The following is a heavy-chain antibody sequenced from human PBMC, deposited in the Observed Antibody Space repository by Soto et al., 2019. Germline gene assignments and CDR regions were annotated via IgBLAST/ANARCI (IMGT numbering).Heavy chain of an antibody. CDR3: TTDPNYYDSSGYYYFDY. V-gene: IGHV3-15*01. D-gene: IGHD3-22*01. CDR2: IKSKTDGGTT. Sequence: GWSLRLSCAASGFTFINAWMSWVRQAPGKGLEWVGRIKSKTDGGTTDYAAPVKGRFTISRDDSKNTLYLQMNSLKTEDTAVYYCTTDPNYYDSSGYYYFDYWGQGTLVTVSS. CDR1: GFTFINAW. J-gene: IGHJ4*02.